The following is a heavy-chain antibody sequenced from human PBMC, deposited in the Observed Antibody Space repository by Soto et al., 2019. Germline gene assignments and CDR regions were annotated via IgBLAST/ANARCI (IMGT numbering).Heavy chain of an antibody. D-gene: IGHD5-18*01. V-gene: IGHV4-59*01. Sequence: PSETLSLTCTVSGGSISSYYWSWLRQPPGKGLEWIGYIYYSGSTNYNPSLKSRVTISVDTSKNQFSLKLSSVTAADTAVYYCARDGQYSYGYVVDYYYGMDVWGQGTTVTSP. CDR3: ARDGQYSYGYVVDYYYGMDV. J-gene: IGHJ6*02. CDR2: IYYSGST. CDR1: GGSISSYY.